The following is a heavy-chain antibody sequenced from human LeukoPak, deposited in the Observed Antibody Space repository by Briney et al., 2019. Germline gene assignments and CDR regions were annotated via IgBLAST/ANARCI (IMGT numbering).Heavy chain of an antibody. V-gene: IGHV6-1*01. D-gene: IGHD6-19*01. CDR2: TYQRSKWYT. CDR1: GDSVSSTSAA. Sequence: QSQTLSLTCDISGDSVSSTSAAWNWIRQSPSRGLEWLGRTYQRSKWYTDYAVSVKSRITINPDTSKNQFSLQLNSVTPEDTAVYYCARGQSGWLPGNWFDPWGQGTLVTVSS. J-gene: IGHJ5*02. CDR3: ARGQSGWLPGNWFDP.